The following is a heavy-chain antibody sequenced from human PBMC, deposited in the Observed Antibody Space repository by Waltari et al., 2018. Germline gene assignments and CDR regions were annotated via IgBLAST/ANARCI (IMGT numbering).Heavy chain of an antibody. CDR3: VTALGDRSSASRPFDV. V-gene: IGHV1-69-2*01. J-gene: IGHJ3*01. D-gene: IGHD3-10*01. CDR2: VDPEDGET. Sequence: EVQLLQSGPELKTPGSTVKLACPVSGYRFTDYYLHWVQKAPGKGPQWRGLVDPEDGETIYAERCQGRVTITADTSTETAFMELSSLTSDDTAVYYCVTALGDRSSASRPFDVWGLGTLITVSS. CDR1: GYRFTDYY.